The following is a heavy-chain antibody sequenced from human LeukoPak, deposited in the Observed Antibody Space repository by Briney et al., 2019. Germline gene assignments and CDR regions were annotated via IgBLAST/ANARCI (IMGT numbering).Heavy chain of an antibody. V-gene: IGHV3-48*03. CDR3: AREQTFGEFDS. CDR2: ISGGGETI. J-gene: IGHJ4*02. D-gene: IGHD3-10*01. Sequence: GGSLRLSCEVSGFTFSGYEMKWVRQAPGKGLEWLSYISGGGETIYYTDSVRGRFTVSRDNAKNSLFLQMNSLRAEDSAVYYCAREQTFGEFDSWGQGTLVTVTS. CDR1: GFTFSGYE.